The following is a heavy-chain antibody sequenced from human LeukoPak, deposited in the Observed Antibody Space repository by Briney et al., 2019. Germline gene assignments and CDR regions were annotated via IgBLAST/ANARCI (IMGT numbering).Heavy chain of an antibody. Sequence: SQTLSLTCAISGDSVSNNSAAWNWIRQSPSRGLEWLGRTFHRSEWYKDYEVSVKSRITINPDTSKNQFSLQLNSVTPEDTAVYYCARDRSNTGSFNYFDPWGQGTLVTVSS. CDR1: GDSVSNNSAA. CDR3: ARDRSNTGSFNYFDP. D-gene: IGHD1-26*01. CDR2: TFHRSEWYK. V-gene: IGHV6-1*01. J-gene: IGHJ5*02.